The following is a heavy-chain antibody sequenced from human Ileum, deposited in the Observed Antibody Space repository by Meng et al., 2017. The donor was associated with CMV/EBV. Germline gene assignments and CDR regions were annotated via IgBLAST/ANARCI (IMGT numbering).Heavy chain of an antibody. V-gene: IGHV3-66*02. Sequence: GGSLRLSCAASGFSVSSNYMSWVRQAPGKGLEWVSVIYTGAGTYYTDSVKSRFTISRDNSKNTLYLQMNSLRAEDTAVYYCAGGGYSSNWPFDYWGQGTQVTVSS. CDR1: GFSVSSNY. D-gene: IGHD6-13*01. J-gene: IGHJ4*02. CDR2: IYTGAGT. CDR3: AGGGYSSNWPFDY.